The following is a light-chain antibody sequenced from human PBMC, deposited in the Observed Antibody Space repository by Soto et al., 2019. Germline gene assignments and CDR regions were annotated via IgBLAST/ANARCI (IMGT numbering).Light chain of an antibody. CDR2: GNS. V-gene: IGLV1-40*01. CDR3: QSYDSSLRVI. J-gene: IGLJ2*01. CDR1: SSNIGAGYD. Sequence: QSLLTQPPSVSGAPGQRVTISCTWSSSNIGAGYDVHWYQQLPGTAPKLLIYGNSNRPSGVPDRFSGSKSGTSASLAITGLQAEDEADYYCQSYDSSLRVIFGGGTKLTVL.